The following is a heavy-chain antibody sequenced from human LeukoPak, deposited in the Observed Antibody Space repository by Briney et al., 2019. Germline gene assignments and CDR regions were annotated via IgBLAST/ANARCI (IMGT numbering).Heavy chain of an antibody. CDR3: TTPLLDIAAAGTEVGMDV. CDR2: IRSKANSYAT. D-gene: IGHD6-13*01. V-gene: IGHV3-73*01. J-gene: IGHJ6*02. Sequence: GGSLKLSCAASGFTFSGSAMHWVRQASGKGLEWVGRIRSKANSYATAYAASVKGRFTISRDDSKNTAYLQMNSLKTEDTAVYDCTTPLLDIAAAGTEVGMDVWGQGTTVTVSS. CDR1: GFTFSGSA.